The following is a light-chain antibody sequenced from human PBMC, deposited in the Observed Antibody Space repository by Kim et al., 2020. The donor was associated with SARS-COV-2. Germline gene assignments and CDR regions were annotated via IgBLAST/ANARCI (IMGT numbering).Light chain of an antibody. CDR1: SGHSSYA. Sequence: LGVSVKLTCTLSSGHSSYAIAWHQQQPEKGPRYLMKLNSDGSHSKGDGIPDRFSGSSSGAERYLTISSLQSEDEADYYCQTWGTVVFGGGTQLTVL. V-gene: IGLV4-69*01. CDR2: LNSDGSH. J-gene: IGLJ2*01. CDR3: QTWGTVV.